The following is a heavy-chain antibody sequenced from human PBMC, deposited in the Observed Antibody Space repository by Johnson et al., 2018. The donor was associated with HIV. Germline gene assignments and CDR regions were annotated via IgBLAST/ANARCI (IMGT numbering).Heavy chain of an antibody. D-gene: IGHD4-23*01. J-gene: IGHJ3*02. CDR3: AGPGGSFDM. CDR2: MKSRTDGGTT. CDR1: GFTFSNAW. V-gene: IGHV3-15*01. Sequence: VQLVESGGGVVQPGRSLRLSCAASGFTFSNAWMSWVRQAPGKGLEWVGRMKSRTDGGTTDYAAPVKGRFTISRDDSKNTLYLQMISLKTEDTAVYFCAGPGGSFDMWGQGTMVTVSS.